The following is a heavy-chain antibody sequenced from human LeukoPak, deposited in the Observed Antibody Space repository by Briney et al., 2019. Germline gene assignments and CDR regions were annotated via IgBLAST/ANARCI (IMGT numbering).Heavy chain of an antibody. CDR1: GYHFIEYY. D-gene: IGHD6-6*01. V-gene: IGHV1-2*02. CDR2: INPNSGDT. CDR3: ARAGKYRVY. J-gene: IGHJ4*02. Sequence: GASVNVSCTASGYHFIEYYLHWVRQAPGQGLEWLGWINPNSGDTNTAQNFQGRVTLTRDSSINTAYMDLSRLTSDDTAMYYCARAGKYRVYWGQGSLVTVSS.